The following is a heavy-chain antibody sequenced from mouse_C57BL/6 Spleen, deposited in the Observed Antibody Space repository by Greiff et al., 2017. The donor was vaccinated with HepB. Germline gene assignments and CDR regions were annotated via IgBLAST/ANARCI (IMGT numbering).Heavy chain of an antibody. V-gene: IGHV2-2*01. CDR1: GFSLTSYG. Sequence: VQGVESGPGLVQPSQSLSITCTVSGFSLTSYGVHWVRQSPGKGLEWLGVIWSGGSTDYNAAFISRLSISKDNSKSQVFFKMNSLQADDTAIYYCARKRAYGSSYGFAYWGQGTLVTVSA. CDR2: IWSGGST. J-gene: IGHJ3*01. CDR3: ARKRAYGSSYGFAY. D-gene: IGHD1-1*01.